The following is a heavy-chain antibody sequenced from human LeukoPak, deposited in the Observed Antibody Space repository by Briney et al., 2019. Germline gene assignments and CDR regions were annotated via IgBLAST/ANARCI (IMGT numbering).Heavy chain of an antibody. Sequence: GGSLRLSCAASGFTFSDYYMSWIRQAPGKGLEWVSYIGSGGTLIHYANSVKGRFTISRDNAKNSLYLQMNRMRAEDTAVYYCARDAYNYGWFDPWGQGTLVTVSS. V-gene: IGHV3-11*01. D-gene: IGHD5-24*01. J-gene: IGHJ5*02. CDR3: ARDAYNYGWFDP. CDR1: GFTFSDYY. CDR2: IGSGGTLI.